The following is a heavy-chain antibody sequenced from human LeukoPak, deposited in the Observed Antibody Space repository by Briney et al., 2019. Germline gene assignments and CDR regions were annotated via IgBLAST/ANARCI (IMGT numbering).Heavy chain of an antibody. D-gene: IGHD5-12*01. CDR3: ARGRVARSPYFDY. J-gene: IGHJ4*02. V-gene: IGHV4-59*01. Sequence: SETLSLTCTLSGGSFSSYYWSWIRQPPGKGLEWIGYIYYSGSTDYNPSLKSRVTISVETSKNQFSLNLRSVTAADTALYYCARGRVARSPYFDYWGQGTLVTVSS. CDR1: GGSFSSYY. CDR2: IYYSGST.